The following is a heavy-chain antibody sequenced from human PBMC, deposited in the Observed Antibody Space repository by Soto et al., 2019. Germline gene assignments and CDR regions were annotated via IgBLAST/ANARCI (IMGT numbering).Heavy chain of an antibody. CDR2: DYYSGST. J-gene: IGHJ4*02. D-gene: IGHD6-19*01. V-gene: IGHV4-39*01. CDR1: GGSSDNSHSS. CDR3: VRAVGAGPRHSYFDS. Sequence: SVTLSLTCAASGGSSDNSHSSWAGVRQPQGRGLELLGSDYYSGSTYSNPSLKSRVTVSVDTSKNQVSLRVRSVTVAETAMYYCVRAVGAGPRHSYFDSCGKGIVGTVSS.